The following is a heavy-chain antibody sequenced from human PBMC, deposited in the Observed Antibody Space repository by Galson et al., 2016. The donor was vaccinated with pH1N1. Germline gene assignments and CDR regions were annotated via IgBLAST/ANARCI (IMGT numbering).Heavy chain of an antibody. J-gene: IGHJ4*02. CDR1: GDSVSSNSAA. D-gene: IGHD6-13*01. CDR2: TYCRSKWYN. CDR3: ARDGTAAAGIRRDQYYFDY. Sequence: CAISGDSVSSNSAAWNWIRQSPSRGLEWLGRTYCRSKWYNAYAVSVKSRITINPDTSKNQFSLQLSSVTPEDTAVYYCARDGTAAAGIRRDQYYFDYWGQGTLVTVSS. V-gene: IGHV6-1*01.